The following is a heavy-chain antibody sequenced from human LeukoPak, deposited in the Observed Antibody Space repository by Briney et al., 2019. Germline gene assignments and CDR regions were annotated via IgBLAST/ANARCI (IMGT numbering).Heavy chain of an antibody. CDR1: GGSFSGYY. Sequence: SETLSLTCAVYGGSFSGYYWSWIRQPPGKGLEWIGRIYTSGSTNYNPSLKSRVTMSVDTSKNQFSLKLSSVTAADTAVYYCARDLGWFGEVPYYFDYWGQGTLVTVSS. CDR3: ARDLGWFGEVPYYFDY. J-gene: IGHJ4*02. D-gene: IGHD3-10*01. CDR2: IYTSGST. V-gene: IGHV4-4*07.